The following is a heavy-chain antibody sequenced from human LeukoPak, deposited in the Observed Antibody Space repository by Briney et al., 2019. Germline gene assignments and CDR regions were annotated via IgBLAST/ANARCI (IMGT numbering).Heavy chain of an antibody. CDR3: ARALPKDYYDSSGYYPGYFDY. D-gene: IGHD3-22*01. J-gene: IGHJ4*02. V-gene: IGHV4-59*11. CDR2: IYYSGST. Sequence: SETLSLTCTVSGGSISSHHWSWIRQPPGKGLEWIGYIYYSGSTNYNPSLKSRVTISVDTSKNQFSLKLSSVTAADTAVYYCARALPKDYYDSSGYYPGYFDYWGQGTLVTVSS. CDR1: GGSISSHH.